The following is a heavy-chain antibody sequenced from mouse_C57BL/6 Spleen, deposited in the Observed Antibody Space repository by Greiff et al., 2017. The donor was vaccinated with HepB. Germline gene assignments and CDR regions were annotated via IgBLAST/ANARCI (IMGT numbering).Heavy chain of an antibody. V-gene: IGHV1-52*01. CDR2: IDPSDSET. J-gene: IGHJ3*01. CDR1: GYTFTSYW. CDR3: ARNYYEYDAWFAY. D-gene: IGHD2-4*01. Sequence: QVQLQQSGAELVRPGSSVKLSCKASGYTFTSYWMHWVKQRPIQGLEWIGNIDPSDSETHYNQKFKDKATLTVDKSSSTAYMQLSSLTSEDSAVYYCARNYYEYDAWFAYWGQGTLVTVSA.